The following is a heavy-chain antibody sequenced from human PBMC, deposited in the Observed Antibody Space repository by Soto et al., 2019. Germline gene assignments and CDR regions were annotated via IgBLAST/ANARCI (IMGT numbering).Heavy chain of an antibody. CDR2: ISGSGDRT. CDR1: GFTFSSFA. Sequence: PRLACAASGFTFSSFAMSWVRQAPGKGLEWVSAISGSGDRTYYADSVKGRFTISRANSKDPVYMQMNSLRAEDTAVYYCATDGSADPRYYFDYPAQRSWVAGSS. V-gene: IGHV3-23*01. CDR3: ATDGSADPRYYFDY. J-gene: IGHJ4*01.